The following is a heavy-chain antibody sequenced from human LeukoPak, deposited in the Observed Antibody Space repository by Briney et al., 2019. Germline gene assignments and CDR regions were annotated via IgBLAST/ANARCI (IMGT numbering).Heavy chain of an antibody. CDR1: GFTFDDYG. D-gene: IGHD3-10*01. V-gene: IGHV3-20*04. CDR2: INWNGGST. CDR3: ARSGSGRPDNYYYYYMDV. Sequence: GGSLRLSCAASGFTFDDYGMSWVRQAPGKGLEWVSGINWNGGSTGYADSVKGRLTISRDNAKNSLYLQMNSLRAEDTALYYCARSGSGRPDNYYYYYMDVWGKGTTVTVSS. J-gene: IGHJ6*03.